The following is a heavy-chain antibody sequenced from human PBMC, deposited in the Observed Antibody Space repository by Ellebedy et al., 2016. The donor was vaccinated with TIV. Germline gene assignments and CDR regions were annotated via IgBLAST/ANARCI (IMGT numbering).Heavy chain of an antibody. V-gene: IGHV1-18*04. CDR1: GYTFTGYY. D-gene: IGHD3-10*01. CDR2: ISAYNGDT. J-gene: IGHJ5*02. Sequence: AASVKVSCKASGYTFTGYYIHWVRQAPGQGLEWMGWISAYNGDTNYAQKLQGRVTMTTDTSTSTAYMELRSLRSDDTAVYYCARVEGSMVRGVISGGWFDPWGQGTLVTVSS. CDR3: ARVEGSMVRGVISGGWFDP.